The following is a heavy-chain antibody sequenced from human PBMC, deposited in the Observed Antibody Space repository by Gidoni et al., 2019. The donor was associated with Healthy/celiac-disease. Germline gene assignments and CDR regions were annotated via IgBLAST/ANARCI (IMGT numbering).Heavy chain of an antibody. CDR1: GGTFSSYA. J-gene: IGHJ4*02. CDR3: ARQGGYSYGYGY. Sequence: VQLVQSRAEAKQPGSAVKVSCKSSGGTFSSYAISCARQAPGQGIEWMGGIIPIFGTANYEQKFQSRVTITADESTSTAYMELSSLGAEDTAVYYCARQGGYSYGYGYWGQGTLVTVSS. CDR2: IIPIFGTA. V-gene: IGHV1-69*01. D-gene: IGHD5-18*01.